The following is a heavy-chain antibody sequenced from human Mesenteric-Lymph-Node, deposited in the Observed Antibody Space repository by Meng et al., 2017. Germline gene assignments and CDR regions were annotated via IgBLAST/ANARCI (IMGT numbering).Heavy chain of an antibody. D-gene: IGHD3-10*01. V-gene: IGHV4-59*08. CDR1: GSSISSYY. J-gene: IGHJ4*02. CDR3: ARQSGYFDY. CDR2: IYYSGST. Sequence: QVQLQESGPRLVKPSETLSLTCTVSGSSISSYYWSWIRQPPGKGLEWIGHIYYSGSTNYNPSLKSRVTISVDTSKNQFSLKLSSVTATDTAVYYCARQSGYFDYWGQGTLVTVSS.